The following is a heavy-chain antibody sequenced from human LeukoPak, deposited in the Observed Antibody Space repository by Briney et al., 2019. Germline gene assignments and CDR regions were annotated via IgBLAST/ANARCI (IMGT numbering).Heavy chain of an antibody. CDR3: ARAPGWFDP. CDR1: GGSISSYY. CDR2: IYTSGST. J-gene: IGHJ5*02. Sequence: PSETLSLTCTVSGGSISSYYWSWIRQPPGKGLEWIGYIYTSGSTNYNPSLKSRATISVDTSKNQFSLKLSSVTAADTAVYYCARAPGWFDPWGQGTLVTVSS. V-gene: IGHV4-4*09.